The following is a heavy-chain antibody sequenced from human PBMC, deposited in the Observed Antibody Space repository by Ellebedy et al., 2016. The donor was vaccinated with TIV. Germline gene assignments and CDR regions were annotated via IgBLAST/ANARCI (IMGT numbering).Heavy chain of an antibody. V-gene: IGHV3-7*03. CDR3: VTWGQSYGR. J-gene: IGHJ4*02. D-gene: IGHD3-16*01. CDR2: MDQDGSKT. CDR1: GFTFSSFW. Sequence: PGGSLRLSCAASGFTFSSFWMTWARQVPGKGLEWVANMDQDGSKTNYVGSVKGRFSISRDNAKRSLFLQMNSLRVDDTAVYYCVTWGQSYGRWGQGSLVTISS.